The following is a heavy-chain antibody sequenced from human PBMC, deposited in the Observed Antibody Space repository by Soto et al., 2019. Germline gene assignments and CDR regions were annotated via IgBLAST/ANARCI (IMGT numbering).Heavy chain of an antibody. D-gene: IGHD5-18*01. CDR3: AKDLGYSYGPYYFDY. CDR2: ITYSGSNT. CDR1: GFTFSSYS. V-gene: IGHV3-30*18. Sequence: PGGSLRLSCAASGFTFSSYSMHWVRQAPGKGLEWVAAITYSGSNTYYADSVKGRFTISRDNSKNTLYLQMNSLRAEDTAVYYCAKDLGYSYGPYYFDYWGQGTLVTVSS. J-gene: IGHJ4*02.